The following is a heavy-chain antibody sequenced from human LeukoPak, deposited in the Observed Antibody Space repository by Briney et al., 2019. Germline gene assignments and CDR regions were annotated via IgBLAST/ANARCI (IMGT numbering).Heavy chain of an antibody. CDR3: TRRVSATRWFDP. Sequence: GGSLRLFCAASGFTFSSYWVHRVRQAPGEGLVLVSRINSDGSTTNYADSVKGRFTISRDNAENTMYLQMNSLRVEDTAVYYCTRRVSATRWFDPWGQGTLVTVSS. CDR1: GFTFSSYW. V-gene: IGHV3-74*01. CDR2: INSDGSTT. D-gene: IGHD2-15*01. J-gene: IGHJ5*02.